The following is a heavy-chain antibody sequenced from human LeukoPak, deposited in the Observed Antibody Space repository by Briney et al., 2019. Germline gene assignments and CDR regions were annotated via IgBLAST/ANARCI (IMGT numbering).Heavy chain of an antibody. CDR1: GFTFSSYS. D-gene: IGHD6-13*01. V-gene: IGHV3-30*18. Sequence: QSGGSLRLSCAASGFTFSSYSMNWVRQAPGKGLEWVAVISYDGSNKYYADSVKGRFTISRDNSKNTLYLQMNSLRAEDTAVYYCAKTAADDYYYYCMDVWGQGTAVTVSS. CDR3: AKTAADDYYYYCMDV. J-gene: IGHJ6*02. CDR2: ISYDGSNK.